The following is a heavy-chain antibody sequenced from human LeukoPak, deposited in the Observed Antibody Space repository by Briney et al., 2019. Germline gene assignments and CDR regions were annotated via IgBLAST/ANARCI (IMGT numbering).Heavy chain of an antibody. CDR2: IYYSGST. Sequence: SETLSLTCTVPGGSISSYYWSWIRQPPGKGLEWIGYIYYSGSTNYNPSLKSRVIISVDTSKNQFSLKLSSVTAADTAVYYCARADPYDILTGYYTGAFDIWGQGTMVTVSS. CDR3: ARADPYDILTGYYTGAFDI. D-gene: IGHD3-9*01. CDR1: GGSISSYY. J-gene: IGHJ3*02. V-gene: IGHV4-59*01.